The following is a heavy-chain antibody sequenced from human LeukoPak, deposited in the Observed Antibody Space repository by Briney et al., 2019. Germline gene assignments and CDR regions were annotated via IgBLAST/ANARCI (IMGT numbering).Heavy chain of an antibody. V-gene: IGHV4-38-2*02. D-gene: IGHD3-3*01. J-gene: IGHJ4*02. CDR3: ARDITIFGPAGGFDY. CDR1: GYSISSGYY. CDR2: IYHSGST. Sequence: SETLSLTCAVSGYSISSGYYRGWIRQPPGKGLEWIGSIYHSGSTYYNPSLKSRVTISVDTSKNQFSLKLSSVTAADTAVYYCARDITIFGPAGGFDYWGQGTLVTVSS.